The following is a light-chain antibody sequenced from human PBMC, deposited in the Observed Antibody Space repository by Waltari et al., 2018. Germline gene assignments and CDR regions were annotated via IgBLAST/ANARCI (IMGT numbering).Light chain of an antibody. CDR2: DTS. J-gene: IGKJ4*01. CDR3: QQRRNWPLT. Sequence: EIVLIQSPAILSFSPGERATLSCRASQSVGTYLAWYQHLPGQSPRLLIYDTSYRATGIPARFSGIGSETDCTLTSSSLQPEDFAVDYCQQRRNWPLTFGGGTRVQI. V-gene: IGKV3-11*01. CDR1: QSVGTY.